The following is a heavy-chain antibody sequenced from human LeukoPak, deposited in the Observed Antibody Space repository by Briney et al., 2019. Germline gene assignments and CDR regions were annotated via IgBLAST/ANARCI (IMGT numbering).Heavy chain of an antibody. J-gene: IGHJ3*02. CDR2: IDSGGST. V-gene: IGHV3-66*01. CDR3: ARSSIAAAGPFDI. Sequence: GGSLRLSCAASGFTVSSNYMSWVRQAPGKGLEWVSVIDSGGSTYYADSVKGRFSISRDNSKNTLYLQMNSLRAEDTAVYYCARSSIAAAGPFDIWGQGTMVTVSS. CDR1: GFTVSSNY. D-gene: IGHD6-25*01.